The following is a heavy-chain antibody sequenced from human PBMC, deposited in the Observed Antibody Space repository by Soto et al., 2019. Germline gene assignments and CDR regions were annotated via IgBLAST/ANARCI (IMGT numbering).Heavy chain of an antibody. D-gene: IGHD2-15*01. CDR2: ISGSSQTI. Sequence: GGSLRLSCAASGFIFNTYSMNWVRQAPGKGLEWVSYISGSSQTIFYADSVRGRFTISRDNANNSTYLQMVSLRDEDTAVYYCARTLSWRRGPFDSWGQGTLVTVSS. CDR1: GFIFNTYS. V-gene: IGHV3-48*02. J-gene: IGHJ4*02. CDR3: ARTLSWRRGPFDS.